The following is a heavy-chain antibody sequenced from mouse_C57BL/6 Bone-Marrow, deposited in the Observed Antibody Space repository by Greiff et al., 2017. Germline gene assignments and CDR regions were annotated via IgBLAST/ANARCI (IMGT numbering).Heavy chain of an antibody. CDR1: GYTFTSYG. D-gene: IGHD4-1*01. Sequence: QVKLQQSGAELARPGASVKLSCKASGYTFTSYGISWVKQRTGQGLEWIGEIYPRSCNTYYNEKFKGKATLTADKSSSTAYMELRSLTSEDSAVYFCELNFDYWGQGTTLTVSS. J-gene: IGHJ2*01. CDR3: ELNFDY. V-gene: IGHV1-81*01. CDR2: IYPRSCNT.